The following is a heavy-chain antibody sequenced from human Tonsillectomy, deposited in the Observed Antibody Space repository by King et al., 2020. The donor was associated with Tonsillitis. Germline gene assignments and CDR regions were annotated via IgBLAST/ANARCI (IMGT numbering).Heavy chain of an antibody. CDR2: ISYRGNT. Sequence: VPLQESGPGLVKPSQTLSLTCTVSGGSISSAGYYWSWIRQHPGKGLEWIGYISYRGNTYYNPSLKSRVTISLDTSKNQFSLRLSSVTAADTAVYYCASTAPPYYYYMDVWGNGTTVTVSS. D-gene: IGHD4-17*01. J-gene: IGHJ6*03. V-gene: IGHV4-31*03. CDR3: ASTAPPYYYYMDV. CDR1: GGSISSAGYY.